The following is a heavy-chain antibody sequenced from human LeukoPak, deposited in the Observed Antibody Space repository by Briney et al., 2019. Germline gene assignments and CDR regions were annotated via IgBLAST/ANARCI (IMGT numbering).Heavy chain of an antibody. CDR2: INASGRT. Sequence: SETLSLTCIVYGMSLTNFQWGWIRQSPGKGLEWIGEINASGRTNYNPSLKTSVFISRDTSKRQFSLNLTPVTAADTALYYCARGDWGGYFDYWGQGIQVTVSS. D-gene: IGHD3-16*01. CDR3: ARGDWGGYFDY. V-gene: IGHV4-34*01. J-gene: IGHJ4*02. CDR1: GMSLTNFQ.